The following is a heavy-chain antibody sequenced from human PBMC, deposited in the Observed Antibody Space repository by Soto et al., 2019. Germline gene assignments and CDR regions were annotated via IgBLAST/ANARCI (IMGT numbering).Heavy chain of an antibody. V-gene: IGHV4-4*07. D-gene: IGHD1-1*01. CDR1: GASISGFY. CDR3: VRDGTKTLRDWFDP. J-gene: IGHJ5*02. Sequence: SETLSLTCTVSGASISGFYWSWIRKSAGKGLEWIGRIYATGTTDYNPSLKSRVMMSVDTSKKQFSLKLRSVTAADTAVYYCVRDGTKTLRDWFDPWRQGMSVTVSS. CDR2: IYATGTT.